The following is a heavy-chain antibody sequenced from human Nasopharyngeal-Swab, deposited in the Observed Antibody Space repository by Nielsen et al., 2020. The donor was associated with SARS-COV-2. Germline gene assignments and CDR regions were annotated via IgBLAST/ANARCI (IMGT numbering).Heavy chain of an antibody. CDR3: ASGGYDFWSGYPSDY. CDR2: ISSSSSYI. J-gene: IGHJ4*02. Sequence: GESLKISCAASGFTFSSYSMNWVRQAPGKGLEWVSSISSSSSYIYYADSLKGRFTISRDNDKNSLYLQMNSLRADDTAVYYCASGGYDFWSGYPSDYWGLGTLVTVSS. V-gene: IGHV3-21*01. CDR1: GFTFSSYS. D-gene: IGHD3-3*01.